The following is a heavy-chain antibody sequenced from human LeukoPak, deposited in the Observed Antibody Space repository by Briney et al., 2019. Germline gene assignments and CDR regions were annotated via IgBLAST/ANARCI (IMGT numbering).Heavy chain of an antibody. Sequence: GGSLRLSCAASGFMFNIYSMNWVRQAPGKGLEWISYITGSSSTIHYADSVKGRFTVFRDNSRNTLYLQMNSLRAEDTAVYSCAKSQVGTPRGAFDMWGQGTMVTVSS. CDR3: AKSQVGTPRGAFDM. D-gene: IGHD1-26*01. V-gene: IGHV3-48*04. CDR2: ITGSSSTI. CDR1: GFMFNIYS. J-gene: IGHJ3*02.